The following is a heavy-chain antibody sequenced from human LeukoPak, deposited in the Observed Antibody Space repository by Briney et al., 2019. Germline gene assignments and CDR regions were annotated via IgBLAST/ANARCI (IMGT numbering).Heavy chain of an antibody. J-gene: IGHJ4*02. CDR3: ARYSGSYGLDY. Sequence: GGSLRLSCAASGFTFSSYAMHWVRQAPGKGLEWVAVISYDGSNKYYADSVKGRLTISRDNSKNTLYLQMNSLRAEDTAVYYCARYSGSYGLDYWGQGTLVTVSS. D-gene: IGHD1-26*01. CDR2: ISYDGSNK. V-gene: IGHV3-30*01. CDR1: GFTFSSYA.